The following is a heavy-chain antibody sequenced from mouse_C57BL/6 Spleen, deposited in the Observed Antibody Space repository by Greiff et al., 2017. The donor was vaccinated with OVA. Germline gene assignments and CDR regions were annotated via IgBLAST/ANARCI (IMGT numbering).Heavy chain of an antibody. CDR3: ARSEDYDGSMDY. V-gene: IGHV1-4*01. J-gene: IGHJ4*01. Sequence: VKLQESGAELARPGASVKMSCKASGYTFTSYTMHWVKQRPGQGLEWIGYINPSSGYTKYNQKFKDKATLTADKSSSTAYMQLSSLTSEDSAVYYCARSEDYDGSMDYWGQGTSVTVSS. CDR1: GYTFTSYT. CDR2: INPSSGYT. D-gene: IGHD1-2*01.